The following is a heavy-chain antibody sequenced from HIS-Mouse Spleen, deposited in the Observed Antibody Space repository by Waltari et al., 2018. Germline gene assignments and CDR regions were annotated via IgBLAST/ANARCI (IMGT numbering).Heavy chain of an antibody. D-gene: IGHD6-13*01. J-gene: IGHJ2*01. CDR3: AREIPYSSSWYDWYFDL. V-gene: IGHV4-39*07. CDR2: FYYSGST. Sequence: QLQLQESGPGLVKPSETLSLTCTVSGGSISSSSYYWCWIRQPPGKGLGWIGSFYYSGSTYYNPSLKSRVTISVDTSKNQFSLKLSSVTAADTAVYYCAREIPYSSSWYDWYFDLWGRGTLVTVSS. CDR1: GGSISSSSYY.